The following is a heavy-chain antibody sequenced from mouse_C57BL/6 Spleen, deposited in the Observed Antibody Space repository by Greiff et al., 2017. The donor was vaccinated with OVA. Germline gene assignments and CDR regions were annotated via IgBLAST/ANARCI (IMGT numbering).Heavy chain of an antibody. D-gene: IGHD2-1*01. CDR1: GFTFSDYG. CDR3: ARWGNWFAY. CDR2: ISSGSSTI. V-gene: IGHV5-17*01. J-gene: IGHJ3*01. Sequence: EVQLVESGGGLVKPGGSLKLSCAASGFTFSDYGMHWVRQAPEKGLEWVAYISSGSSTIYYADTVKGRFTISRDNAKNTLFLQMTSLRSEDTAMYYCARWGNWFAYWGQGTLVTVSA.